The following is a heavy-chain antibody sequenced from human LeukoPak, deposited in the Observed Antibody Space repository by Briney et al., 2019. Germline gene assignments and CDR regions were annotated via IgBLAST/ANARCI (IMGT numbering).Heavy chain of an antibody. J-gene: IGHJ3*02. V-gene: IGHV3-23*01. CDR3: ARKGPPRDAFDI. Sequence: GGSLRLSCAAPGFTFSSYAMSWVRQAPGKGLEWVSTVSGSGGSTYYADPVKGRFTISRDKSKNTLYLQMNSLRAEDTAVYYCARKGPPRDAFDIWGQGTMVTVSS. CDR1: GFTFSSYA. CDR2: VSGSGGST.